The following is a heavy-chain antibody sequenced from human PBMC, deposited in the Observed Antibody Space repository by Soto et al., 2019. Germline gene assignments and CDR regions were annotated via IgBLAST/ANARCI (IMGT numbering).Heavy chain of an antibody. CDR1: GDSFTSYW. D-gene: IGHD3-3*01. Sequence: PGESLQISCKGSGDSFTSYWIGWVRQMPGKSMEWIGIIYPGDSGTRYSPSFQGQVTISADKSLSTAYLQWSSLKASDTAMYYWARLFSASFGVVIEFDCWGQGTLVTVSS. CDR2: IYPGDSGT. CDR3: ARLFSASFGVVIEFDC. J-gene: IGHJ4*02. V-gene: IGHV5-51*01.